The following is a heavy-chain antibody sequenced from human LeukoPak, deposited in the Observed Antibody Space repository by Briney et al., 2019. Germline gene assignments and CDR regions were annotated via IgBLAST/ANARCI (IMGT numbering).Heavy chain of an antibody. Sequence: SETLSLTCAVYGGSFSGYYWSWIRQPPGKGLEWIGEINHSGSTNYNPSLKSRVTISVDTSKNQFSLKLTSITAADTAVYYCARVPGGTYNHYFDYWGQGTLVTVSS. CDR3: ARVPGGTYNHYFDY. CDR1: GGSFSGYY. J-gene: IGHJ4*02. V-gene: IGHV4-34*01. CDR2: INHSGST. D-gene: IGHD5-24*01.